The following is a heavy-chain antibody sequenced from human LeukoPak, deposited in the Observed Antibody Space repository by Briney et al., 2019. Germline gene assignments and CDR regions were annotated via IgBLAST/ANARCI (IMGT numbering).Heavy chain of an antibody. Sequence: GGSLRLSCAASGFTVSSNYMSWVRQAPGKGLEWVSLIYSGGSTYYADSVKGRFTISRDNSKNTLYLQMNSLRAEDTAVYYCARDLQDIVVVVAANGFDYWGQGTLVTVSS. J-gene: IGHJ4*02. CDR2: IYSGGST. D-gene: IGHD2-15*01. V-gene: IGHV3-53*01. CDR1: GFTVSSNY. CDR3: ARDLQDIVVVVAANGFDY.